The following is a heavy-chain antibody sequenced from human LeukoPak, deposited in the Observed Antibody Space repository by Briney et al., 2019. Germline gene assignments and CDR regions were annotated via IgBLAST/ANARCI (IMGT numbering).Heavy chain of an antibody. CDR3: ARYSNYVSGFDP. D-gene: IGHD4-11*01. Sequence: SETLSLTCTVSGVSLSSYYWTWIRQPPGKRLEWIGYIHYSGSTNYNPSLKSRVTISVDTSKNQFSLKLSSVTAADTAVYYCARYSNYVSGFDPWGRGTLVTVSS. CDR2: IHYSGST. V-gene: IGHV4-59*01. CDR1: GVSLSSYY. J-gene: IGHJ5*02.